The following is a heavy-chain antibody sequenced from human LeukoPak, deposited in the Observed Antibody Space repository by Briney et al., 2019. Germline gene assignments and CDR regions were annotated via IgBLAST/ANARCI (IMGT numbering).Heavy chain of an antibody. Sequence: ASVKVSCKASGYTFTGYYMHCVRQAPGQGLEWMGWINPNSGGTNYAQKFQGRVTMTRDTSIGTAYMELSRLRSDDTAVYYCARVSRRSEYGDYGTWGQGTLVTVSS. J-gene: IGHJ5*02. V-gene: IGHV1-2*02. D-gene: IGHD4-17*01. CDR3: ARVSRRSEYGDYGT. CDR2: INPNSGGT. CDR1: GYTFTGYY.